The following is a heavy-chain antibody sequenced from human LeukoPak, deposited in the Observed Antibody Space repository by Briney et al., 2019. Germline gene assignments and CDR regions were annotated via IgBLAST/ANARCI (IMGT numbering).Heavy chain of an antibody. D-gene: IGHD3-10*01. CDR2: IYYTGST. CDR3: ARGAGFGELLSLFDY. V-gene: IGHV4-39*07. CDR1: GASISGSGYY. J-gene: IGHJ4*02. Sequence: SETLSLTCAVSGASISGSGYYLGWIRQPPGKGLEWIGNIYYTGSTYYNASLQSRVTISIDTSKNQFSLKLSSVTAADTAVYYCARGAGFGELLSLFDYWGQGTLVTVSS.